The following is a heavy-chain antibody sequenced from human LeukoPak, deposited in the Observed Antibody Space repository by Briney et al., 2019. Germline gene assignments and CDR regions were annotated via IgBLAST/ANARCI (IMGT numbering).Heavy chain of an antibody. V-gene: IGHV4-4*07. Sequence: SETLSLTCSVYGVSFSTYSWSWIRQPAGKGLEWIGRIYTSGSTNYNPSLKSRVTMSVDTSKNQFSLKLSSVTAADTAVYYCARDGQAAPDWFDPWGQGTLVTVSS. CDR2: IYTSGST. CDR3: ARDGQAAPDWFDP. CDR1: GVSFSTYS. J-gene: IGHJ5*02. D-gene: IGHD6-13*01.